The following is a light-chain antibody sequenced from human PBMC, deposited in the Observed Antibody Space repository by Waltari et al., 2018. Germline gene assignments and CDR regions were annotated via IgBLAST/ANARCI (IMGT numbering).Light chain of an antibody. CDR2: VKSDGSH. J-gene: IGLJ3*02. V-gene: IGLV4-69*01. CDR1: SGHSSNI. CDR3: QTGGHGTWV. Sequence: QLVLTQSPSASASLGASVRLTCTLDSGHSSNIIAWHQQQPEKGPRYLMKVKSDGSHSKGDEIPCRFYGSGSGAERYRPISSVQSEDEADYYCQTGGHGTWVFGGGTKLTVL.